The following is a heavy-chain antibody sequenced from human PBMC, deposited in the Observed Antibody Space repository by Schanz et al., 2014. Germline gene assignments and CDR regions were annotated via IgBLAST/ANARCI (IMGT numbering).Heavy chain of an antibody. J-gene: IGHJ6*02. CDR2: ISGSGGST. CDR3: ARAPPPYSSSPYYWYYGMDV. V-gene: IGHV3-23*01. D-gene: IGHD6-6*01. Sequence: EVQLLESGGGLVQPGGSLRLSCAASRFTFSNYAMSWVRQAPGKGLEWVSAISGSGGSTYYADSVKGRFTISRDNSKDRVYLQMNRRRAEDTAVYYWARAPPPYSSSPYYWYYGMDVWGQGTTVTVSS. CDR1: RFTFSNYA.